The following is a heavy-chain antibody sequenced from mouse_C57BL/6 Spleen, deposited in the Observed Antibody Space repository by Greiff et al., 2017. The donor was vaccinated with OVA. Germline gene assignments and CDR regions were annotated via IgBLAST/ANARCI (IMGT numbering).Heavy chain of an antibody. CDR2: IDPSDSYT. J-gene: IGHJ1*03. V-gene: IGHV1-50*01. CDR3: ARAWLLTSWYFDV. D-gene: IGHD2-3*01. Sequence: QVQLKQPGAELVKPGASVKLSCKASGYTFTSYWMQWVKQRPGQGLEWIGEIDPSDSYTNYNQKFKGKATLTVDTSSSTAYMQLSSLTSEDSAVYYCARAWLLTSWYFDVWGTGTTVTVSS. CDR1: GYTFTSYW.